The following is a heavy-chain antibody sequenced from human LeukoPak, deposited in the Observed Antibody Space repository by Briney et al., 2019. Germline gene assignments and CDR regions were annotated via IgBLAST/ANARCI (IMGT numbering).Heavy chain of an antibody. CDR3: ARFWGLRDAFDI. V-gene: IGHV1-2*02. J-gene: IGHJ3*02. Sequence: ASVKVSCKASGYTFTGYYMHWVRQAPGQGLEWIGWINPNSGGTNYAQKFQGRVTMTRDTSISTAYMELSRLRSDDTAVYYCARFWGLRDAFDIWGQGTMVTVSS. CDR2: INPNSGGT. D-gene: IGHD3-16*01. CDR1: GYTFTGYY.